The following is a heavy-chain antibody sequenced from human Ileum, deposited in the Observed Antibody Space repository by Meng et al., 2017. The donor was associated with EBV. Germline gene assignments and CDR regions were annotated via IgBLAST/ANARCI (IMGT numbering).Heavy chain of an antibody. D-gene: IGHD6-13*01. CDR2: IYGQGDK. CDR3: ALRPRQLLRGWFDS. V-gene: IGHV2-5*01. Sequence: QITLKESAPTVCKPTQTLTLTCTFSGFSPSTSGVGVGWIRQPPGKALEWLAMIYGQGDKHYSPSLTSRLTITKDTSKNQVVLTMTNMDSVDTATYYCALRPRQLLRGWFDSWGQGALVTVSS. CDR1: GFSPSTSGVG. J-gene: IGHJ5*01.